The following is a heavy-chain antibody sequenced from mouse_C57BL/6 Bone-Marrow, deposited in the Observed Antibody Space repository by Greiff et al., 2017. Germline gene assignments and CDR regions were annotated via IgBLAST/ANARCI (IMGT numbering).Heavy chain of an antibody. CDR1: GYTFTDYY. J-gene: IGHJ2*01. Sequence: QVQLQQSGAELVKPGASVKISCKASGYTFTDYYINWVKQRPGQGLEWIGKIGPGSGSTYYNEKFKGKATVTADKSSSTAYMQLSSLTSEDSAVYFCAREGITTVVAPYYLDYWGQGTALTVSS. CDR3: AREGITTVVAPYYLDY. D-gene: IGHD1-1*01. CDR2: IGPGSGST. V-gene: IGHV1-77*01.